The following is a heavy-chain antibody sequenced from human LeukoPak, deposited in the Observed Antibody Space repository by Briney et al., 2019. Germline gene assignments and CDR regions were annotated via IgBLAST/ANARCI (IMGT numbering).Heavy chain of an antibody. Sequence: ASVKVSCKASGYTFTSYGISGVRQAPGQGLEWMGWISACNGNTNYAQKLQGRVTMTTDTSTSTAYMELRSLRSDDTAVYYCARVDPAFGVVIIGNNWFDPWGQGTLVTVSS. CDR3: ARVDPAFGVVIIGNNWFDP. J-gene: IGHJ5*02. CDR2: ISACNGNT. D-gene: IGHD3-3*01. CDR1: GYTFTSYG. V-gene: IGHV1-18*01.